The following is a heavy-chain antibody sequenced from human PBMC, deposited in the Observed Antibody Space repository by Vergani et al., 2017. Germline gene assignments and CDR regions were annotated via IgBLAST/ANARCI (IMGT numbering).Heavy chain of an antibody. CDR3: ASLSLYSNYGEHYYYMDV. CDR1: GGTFSSYA. V-gene: IGHV1-69*06. J-gene: IGHJ6*03. D-gene: IGHD4-11*01. CDR2: IIPIFGTA. Sequence: QVQLVQSGAEVKKPGSSVKVSCKASGGTFSSYAISWVRQAPGQGLEWMGGIIPIFGTANYAQKFQGRVTITADKSTSTAYMELSSLRSEDTAVYYCASLSLYSNYGEHYYYMDVWGKGTTVTVSS.